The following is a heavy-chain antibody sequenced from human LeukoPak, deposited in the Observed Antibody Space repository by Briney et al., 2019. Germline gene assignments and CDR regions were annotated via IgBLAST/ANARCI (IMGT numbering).Heavy chain of an antibody. V-gene: IGHV1-18*01. CDR1: GYILTNYG. CDR2: INTYSGET. Sequence: GASVKVSCSSSGYILTNYGIYCVRQAPGQGLEWMGWINTYSGETDYAQNFQGRVTMTTDTSTSTAYMDLRSLTSDDTAVYYCARGRLGVSGYKDYLDYWGQGTLVTVSS. CDR3: ARGRLGVSGYKDYLDY. D-gene: IGHD5-12*01. J-gene: IGHJ4*02.